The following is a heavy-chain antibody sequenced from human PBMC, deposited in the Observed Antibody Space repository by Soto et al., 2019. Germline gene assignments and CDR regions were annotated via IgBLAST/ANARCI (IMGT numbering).Heavy chain of an antibody. CDR2: ISIRGGDE. V-gene: IGHV3-30*03. Sequence: QVQLGDSGGGVVQPGKSLRLSCAASGFTFGSYARHWARQSPGKGMEGVTVISIRGGDEYYAEAVRGRFTISRDESKTPLYLQMDSLRVEDTAVYYWARGKIGARQPLNYWGQGTLVTVSS. J-gene: IGHJ4*02. CDR3: ARGKIGARQPLNY. D-gene: IGHD1-26*01. CDR1: GFTFGSYA.